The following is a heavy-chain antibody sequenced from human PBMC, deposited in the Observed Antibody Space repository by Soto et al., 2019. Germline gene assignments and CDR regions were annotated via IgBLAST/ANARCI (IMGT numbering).Heavy chain of an antibody. V-gene: IGHV2-70*11. J-gene: IGHJ3*02. CDR3: ARNLGRGVTGNAFEI. CDR1: GFSLSTSGIC. Sequence: GSGPTLVNPTQTLTLTCTFAGFSLSTSGICVSWIRQPPGKALEWLARIDWDHNKYYSTSLKTRLTISKDTSKDQVVLVMTDMDPVDTATYYCARNLGRGVTGNAFEIWGQGTRVTVSS. CDR2: IDWDHNK. D-gene: IGHD6-19*01.